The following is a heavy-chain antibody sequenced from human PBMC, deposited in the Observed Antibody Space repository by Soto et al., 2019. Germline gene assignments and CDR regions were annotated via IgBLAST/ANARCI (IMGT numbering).Heavy chain of an antibody. J-gene: IGHJ4*02. CDR2: ISSGSSSI. CDR3: ARDPQWPLTY. D-gene: IGHD6-19*01. Sequence: EVQLVEFGGGLVKPGGSLRLSCAASGFTFSNYNMNRVRQAPEKGLEWVSSISSGSSSIYYPDSVKGRFTISRDNAKNALYLHMNSLRVEDTAVYYCARDPQWPLTYWGQGTLVTVSS. CDR1: GFTFSNYN. V-gene: IGHV3-21*01.